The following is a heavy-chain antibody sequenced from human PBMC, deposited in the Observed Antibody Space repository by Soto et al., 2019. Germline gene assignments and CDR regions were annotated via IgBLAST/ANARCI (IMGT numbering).Heavy chain of an antibody. J-gene: IGHJ3*01. CDR1: GFTFSNYA. D-gene: IGHD5-12*01. CDR2: ISGTGGSA. CDR3: AKDCPVGWLQHDDAFDF. V-gene: IGHV3-23*01. Sequence: EVQLLESGGGMVQPGGSLRLSCEASGFTFSNYAISWVRQAPGKGLEWVSVISGTGGSAYYADSVKGRFTVSRDNPKNTGFLQMNSLEVEDTAVYYCAKDCPVGWLQHDDAFDFWGQGTKVTVSS.